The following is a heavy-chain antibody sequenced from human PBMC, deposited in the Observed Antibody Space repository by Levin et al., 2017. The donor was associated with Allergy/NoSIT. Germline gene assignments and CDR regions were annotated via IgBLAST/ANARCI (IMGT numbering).Heavy chain of an antibody. Sequence: GGSLRLSCAASGFSFSTYGMSWVRQAPGKGLEWVSSINGDGGSPYYADSVKGRFSISRDNSKNTLYLQMNSLGAEDTAVYYCANWYALNVFFWGQGTTVTVSS. V-gene: IGHV3-23*01. CDR3: ANWYALNVFF. CDR2: INGDGGSP. J-gene: IGHJ6*02. CDR1: GFSFSTYG. D-gene: IGHD3-3*01.